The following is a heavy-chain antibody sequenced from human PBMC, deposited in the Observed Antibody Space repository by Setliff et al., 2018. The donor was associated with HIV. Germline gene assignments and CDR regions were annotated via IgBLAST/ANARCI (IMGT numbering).Heavy chain of an antibody. D-gene: IGHD6-19*01. CDR1: GGSITSGNYY. CDR3: ARPHSGRGGGAWFDP. CDR2: MIYGGDT. J-gene: IGHJ5*02. V-gene: IGHV4-39*01. Sequence: SETLSLTCRVYGGSITSGNYYWGWIRQAPGKGLEWIASMIYGGDTWYNPSLKSRVTIYVDTANNERSLRLSSVTAEDTAVYRCARPHSGRGGGAWFDPWGQGIQVTVSS.